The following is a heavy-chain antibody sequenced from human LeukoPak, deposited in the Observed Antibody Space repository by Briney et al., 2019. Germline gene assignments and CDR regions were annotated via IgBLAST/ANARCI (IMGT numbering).Heavy chain of an antibody. CDR3: ARERERDAFDI. D-gene: IGHD5-24*01. V-gene: IGHV3-30*03. CDR2: ISYDGSNK. J-gene: IGHJ3*02. Sequence: GGSLRLSCAASGFTFSSYSMNWVRQAPGKGLEWVAVISYDGSNKYYADSVKGRFTISRDNSKNTLYLQMNSLRAEDTAVYYCARERERDAFDIWGQGTMVTVSS. CDR1: GFTFSSYS.